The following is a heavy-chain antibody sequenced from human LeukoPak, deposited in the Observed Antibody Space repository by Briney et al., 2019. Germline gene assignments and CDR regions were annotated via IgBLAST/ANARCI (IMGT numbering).Heavy chain of an antibody. CDR1: GFTFSSYG. CDR2: IWYDGSNK. CDR3: ARDCSGGSCYWGLDY. J-gene: IGHJ4*02. Sequence: GRSLRLSCAASGFTFSSYGMHWVRQAPGKGLEWVAVIWYDGSNKYYADSVKGRFTISRDNSKNTLYLQMNSLRAEDTAVYYCARDCSGGSCYWGLDYWGQGALVTVSS. V-gene: IGHV3-33*01. D-gene: IGHD2-15*01.